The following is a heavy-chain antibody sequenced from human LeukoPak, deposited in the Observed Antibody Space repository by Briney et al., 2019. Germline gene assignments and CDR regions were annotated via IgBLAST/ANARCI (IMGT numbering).Heavy chain of an antibody. J-gene: IGHJ6*04. CDR1: GFTFSSYS. D-gene: IGHD4-17*01. CDR3: ARDADGDYGMLYYYGMDV. V-gene: IGHV3-21*01. CDR2: ISSSSSYI. Sequence: GGSLRLSCAASGFTFSSYSMNWVRQAPGKGLEWVSSISSSSSYIYYADSVKGRFTISRDNAKNSLYLQMNSLRAEDTAVYYCARDADGDYGMLYYYGMDVWGKGTTVTVSS.